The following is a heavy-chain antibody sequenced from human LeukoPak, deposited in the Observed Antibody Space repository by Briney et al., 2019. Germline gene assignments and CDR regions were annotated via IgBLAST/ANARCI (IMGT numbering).Heavy chain of an antibody. Sequence: ASVKVSCKASGYTFTSYGISWVRQAPGQGLEWMGWISGDNGNTNYAQKLQGRVTMTTDTSTSTAYMELRSLRSDDSAIYYCAREDTRRGSRGYFDYWGQGTLVTVSS. CDR3: AREDTRRGSRGYFDY. D-gene: IGHD2-2*01. CDR1: GYTFTSYG. V-gene: IGHV1-18*01. CDR2: ISGDNGNT. J-gene: IGHJ4*02.